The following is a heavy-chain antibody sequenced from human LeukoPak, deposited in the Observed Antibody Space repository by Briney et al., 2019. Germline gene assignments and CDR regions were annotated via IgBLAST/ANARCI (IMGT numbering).Heavy chain of an antibody. D-gene: IGHD6-19*01. J-gene: IGHJ4*02. CDR1: GGSISSSTYY. CDR2: IYYSGST. Sequence: PSETLSLTCTVSGGSISSSTYYWGWIRQPPGKGLEWIGSIYYSGSTYYNPSLKSRVTISVDTSKKQFSLKLSSVTAADTAVYYCARGENSSGRFDYWGQGTLVTVSS. CDR3: ARGENSSGRFDY. V-gene: IGHV4-39*07.